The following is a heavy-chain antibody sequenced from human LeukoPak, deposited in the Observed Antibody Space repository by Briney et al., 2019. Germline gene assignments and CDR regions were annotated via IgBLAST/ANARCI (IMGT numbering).Heavy chain of an antibody. CDR2: ISYDGSNK. J-gene: IGHJ4*02. CDR1: GFTFSNAW. V-gene: IGHV3-30*18. Sequence: GGSLRLSCAASGFTFSNAWMSWVRQAPGKGLEWVAVISYDGSNKYYADSVKGRFTISRDNSKDTLYLQMNSLRAEDTAVYYCAKDRQQWLVWGPLDYWGQGTLVTVSS. D-gene: IGHD6-19*01. CDR3: AKDRQQWLVWGPLDY.